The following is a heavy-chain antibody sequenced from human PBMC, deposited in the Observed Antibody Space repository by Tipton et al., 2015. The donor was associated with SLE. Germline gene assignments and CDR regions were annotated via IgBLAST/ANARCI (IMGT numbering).Heavy chain of an antibody. J-gene: IGHJ3*02. Sequence: TLSLTCTVSGCPISSHYWSWIRKPPGKGLEWIGHIYYSGSTNYNPSLKSRVTISVDTSKNQFSLKLSSVTAADTAVYYCARERGPGRFEIWGQRTVVTGPS. V-gene: IGHV4-59*11. CDR1: GCPISSHY. CDR2: IYYSGST. D-gene: IGHD2-2*01. CDR3: ARERGPGRFEI.